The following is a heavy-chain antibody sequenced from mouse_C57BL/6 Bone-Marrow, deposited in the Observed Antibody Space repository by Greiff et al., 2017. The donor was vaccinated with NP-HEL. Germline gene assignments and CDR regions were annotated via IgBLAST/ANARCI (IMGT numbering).Heavy chain of an antibody. Sequence: EVKVVESGGDLVKPGGSLKLSCAASGFTFSSYGMSWVRQTPDKRLEWVATISSGGSYTYYPDSVKGRFTISRDNAKNTLYLQMSSLKSEDTAMYYCARRGYYCLLDYWGQGTTLTVSS. D-gene: IGHD1-1*01. V-gene: IGHV5-6*02. CDR2: ISSGGSYT. CDR1: GFTFSSYG. CDR3: ARRGYYCLLDY. J-gene: IGHJ2*01.